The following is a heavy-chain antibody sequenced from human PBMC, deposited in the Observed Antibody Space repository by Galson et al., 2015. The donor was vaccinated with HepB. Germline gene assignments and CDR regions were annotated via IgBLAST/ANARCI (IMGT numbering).Heavy chain of an antibody. CDR1: GGSISSYY. CDR3: ATVEILVVRGGLRTRSYFDY. Sequence: LSLTCTVSGGSISSYYWSWIRRPPGKGLEWIGYIYYRGNTKYNSSLKSRVTISVDTSKNQFSLRLTSVTAADTAVYHCATVEILVVRGGLRTRSYFDYWGRGTLVTVSS. V-gene: IGHV4-59*01. J-gene: IGHJ4*02. CDR2: IYYRGNT. D-gene: IGHD3-10*01.